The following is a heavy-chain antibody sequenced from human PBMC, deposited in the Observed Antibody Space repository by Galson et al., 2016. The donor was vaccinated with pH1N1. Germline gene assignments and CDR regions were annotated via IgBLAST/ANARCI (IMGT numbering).Heavy chain of an antibody. CDR3: VRAIGGAASY. D-gene: IGHD6-13*01. V-gene: IGHV3-7*01. J-gene: IGHJ4*02. Sequence: SLRLSCAASGFSFSDYWISWVRQAPGKGLERVANIKQDGSEIYYVDPEKGRCTISRDNAKNSVSLQMNSLRVEDTGVYYCVRAIGGAASYWGQGTLVTVSS. CDR2: IKQDGSEI. CDR1: GFSFSDYW.